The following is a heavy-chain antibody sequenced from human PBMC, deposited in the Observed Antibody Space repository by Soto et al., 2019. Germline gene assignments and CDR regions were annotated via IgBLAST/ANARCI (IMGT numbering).Heavy chain of an antibody. CDR2: IYHSGST. D-gene: IGHD3-22*01. V-gene: IGHV4-61*01. CDR3: ARGVYYEYLRY. J-gene: IGHJ4*02. Sequence: SDTRSFTCTVSGGSVSCGNDYWSWIRQPPGKGLEWIGYIYHSGSTNYNPSLKSRLTISGDPSQNQVSLKLTSVTAADTAVYYCARGVYYEYLRYLGQGTLVTVSS. CDR1: GGSVSCGNDY.